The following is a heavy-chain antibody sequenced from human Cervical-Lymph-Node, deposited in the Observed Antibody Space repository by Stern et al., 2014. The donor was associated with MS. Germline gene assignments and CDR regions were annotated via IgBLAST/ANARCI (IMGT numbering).Heavy chain of an antibody. CDR3: ARSPATPSGYDRFDY. V-gene: IGHV5-51*03. CDR2: IFPRDSNT. D-gene: IGHD5-12*01. J-gene: IGHJ4*02. Sequence: EVQLVESGAEVKKPGESLKISCEASGYLFDDYWIGWVRQMSGRGLELVAIIFPRDSNTRYSPSVQGQVTISAAKSISTAYLQWSTLKAPDPALYSCARSPATPSGYDRFDYWGQGALVTVSS. CDR1: GYLFDDYW.